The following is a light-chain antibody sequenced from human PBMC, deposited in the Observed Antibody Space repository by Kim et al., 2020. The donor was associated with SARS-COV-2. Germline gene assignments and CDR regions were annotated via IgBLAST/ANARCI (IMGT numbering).Light chain of an antibody. J-gene: IGKJ1*01. CDR3: HQYYRTPWT. CDR2: WAS. CDR1: QSVLYSSNNENY. V-gene: IGKV4-1*01. Sequence: DIVMTQSPDSLAVSLGERATINCKSSQSVLYSSNNENYLAWYQQKPGQPPKLLIYWASTRESGVPDQFSGSGSGTDFTLTISSLQAEDVAVYYCHQYYRTPWTFGQGTKVDIK.